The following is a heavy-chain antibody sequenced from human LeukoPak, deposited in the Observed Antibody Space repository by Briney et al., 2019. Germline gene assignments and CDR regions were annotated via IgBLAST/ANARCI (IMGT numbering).Heavy chain of an antibody. J-gene: IGHJ6*02. Sequence: GASVKVSCKASGYTFTSYGISWVRQAPGQGLEWMGWISAYNGNTNYAQKLQGRVTMTTDTSTSTAYMELRSLRSDDTAVYYCARACSGGSCYLLSYYYYGMDVWGQGTTVTVSS. D-gene: IGHD2-15*01. CDR1: GYTFTSYG. V-gene: IGHV1-18*01. CDR3: ARACSGGSCYLLSYYYYGMDV. CDR2: ISAYNGNT.